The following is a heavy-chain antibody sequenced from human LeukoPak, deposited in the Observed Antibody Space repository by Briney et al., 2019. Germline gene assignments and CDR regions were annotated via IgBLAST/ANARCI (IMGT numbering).Heavy chain of an antibody. Sequence: PGGSLRLSCVDSVFTFRSDAMRWVRQAPGKGLEWVSRISGSGDTYYADSVKGRFTISRDNSMNTLYLQLSSLRAEDTAIYYCAKDLAPYYDFSTGLGFANCGQGTLVTVSS. CDR3: AKDLAPYYDFSTGLGFAN. CDR2: ISGSGDT. J-gene: IGHJ4*02. CDR1: VFTFRSDA. V-gene: IGHV3-23*01. D-gene: IGHD3-3*01.